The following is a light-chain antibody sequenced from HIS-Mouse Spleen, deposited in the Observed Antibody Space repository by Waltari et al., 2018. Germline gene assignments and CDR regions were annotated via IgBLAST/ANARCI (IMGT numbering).Light chain of an antibody. CDR1: QSVLYSSNNKNY. J-gene: IGKJ2*01. V-gene: IGKV4-1*01. Sequence: DIVMTQSPDSLAVSLGERATINCKSSQSVLYSSNNKNYLAWYQQKPGQPPKLLIYWASTRESGVPDGFSGSGSGTDFTHTISSLQAEDVAVYYCQQYYSTPYTFGQGTKLEIK. CDR3: QQYYSTPYT. CDR2: WAS.